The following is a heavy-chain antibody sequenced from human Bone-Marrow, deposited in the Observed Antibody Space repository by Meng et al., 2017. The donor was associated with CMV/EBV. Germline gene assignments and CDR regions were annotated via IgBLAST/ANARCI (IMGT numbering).Heavy chain of an antibody. CDR1: GYTFTSYY. D-gene: IGHD4-23*01. CDR2: INPSGGST. Sequence: ASVKVSCKASGYTFTSYYMHWVRQAPGQGLEWMGIINPSGGSTSYAQKFQGRVTMTRDTSTSTAYMELSSLRSEDTAVYYCARGRYGGAYYYYGMDVWGQGTTVTVSS. J-gene: IGHJ6*02. CDR3: ARGRYGGAYYYYGMDV. V-gene: IGHV1-46*01.